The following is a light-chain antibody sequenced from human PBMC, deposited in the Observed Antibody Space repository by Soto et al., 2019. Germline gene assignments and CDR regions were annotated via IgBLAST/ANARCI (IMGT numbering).Light chain of an antibody. V-gene: IGKV3-20*01. CDR2: GAS. Sequence: EIVLTQSPGTLSLSPGERATLSYRASQSVTSSYLAWYQQKPGQAPRLLIYGASSRATGIPDRFSGSGSGTDFTLTISRLEPEDCAVYYCQQYGRSPLTFGGGTKVEIK. J-gene: IGKJ4*01. CDR3: QQYGRSPLT. CDR1: QSVTSSY.